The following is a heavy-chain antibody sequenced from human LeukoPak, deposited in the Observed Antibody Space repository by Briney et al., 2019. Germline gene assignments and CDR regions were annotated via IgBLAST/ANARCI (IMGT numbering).Heavy chain of an antibody. V-gene: IGHV1-2*02. CDR2: LNPNSGVT. D-gene: IGHD1-7*01. CDR3: AREDNWNYDC. Sequence: ASVKVSCKASGYTFNRYYMHWVRQAPGHGLEWMGWLNPNSGVTKYAQKFQGRVTMTRDTSISTAYMELSSLRSDDTAVYYCAREDNWNYDCWGQGTLVTVSS. CDR1: GYTFNRYY. J-gene: IGHJ4*02.